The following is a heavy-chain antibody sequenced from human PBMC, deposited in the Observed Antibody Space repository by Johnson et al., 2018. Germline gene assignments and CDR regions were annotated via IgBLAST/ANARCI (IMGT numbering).Heavy chain of an antibody. V-gene: IGHV3-9*01. CDR1: GFTFDDYG. Sequence: VQLVQSGGGVVQPGRSLRLSCAASGFTFDDYGMSWVRQAPGKGLGWVSGISWSTGSIGYVDSVKGRFTISRDNAKNSLYLQMNSLRAEDTALYYCAKDMASAVAGPEDAFDIWGQGTMVTVSS. CDR3: AKDMASAVAGPEDAFDI. J-gene: IGHJ3*02. CDR2: ISWSTGSI. D-gene: IGHD6-19*01.